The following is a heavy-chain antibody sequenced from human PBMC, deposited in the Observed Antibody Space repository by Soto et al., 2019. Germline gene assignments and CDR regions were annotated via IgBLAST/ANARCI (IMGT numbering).Heavy chain of an antibody. CDR2: ISAYNGNT. CDR3: ARRLAYCGGDCYGEVYYFDY. J-gene: IGHJ4*02. CDR1: GYTFTSYG. D-gene: IGHD2-21*02. Sequence: QVQLVQSGAEVKKPGASVKVSCKASGYTFTSYGISWVRQAPGQGLEWMGWISAYNGNTNYAQKLQGRVTMTTDTSTSTAYMELRSLRSDDTAVYYCARRLAYCGGDCYGEVYYFDYWGQGTLVTVSS. V-gene: IGHV1-18*01.